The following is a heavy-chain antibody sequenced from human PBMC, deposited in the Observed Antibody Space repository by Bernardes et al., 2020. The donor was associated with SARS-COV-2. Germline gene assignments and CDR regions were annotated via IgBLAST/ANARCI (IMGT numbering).Heavy chain of an antibody. D-gene: IGHD5-18*01. CDR3: TRARSGDTAMVPDY. CDR2: IRTKAYGGTT. J-gene: IGHJ4*02. CDR1: GFTFGDNA. Sequence: GGSLRLSCTASGFTFGDNAVSWFRQAPGKGLEWVGLIRTKAYGGTTEYAASVKGRFTISRDDSKSIAYLQMNSLQNEDPAVYYCTRARSGDTAMVPDYWGQGTLVTVSS. V-gene: IGHV3-49*03.